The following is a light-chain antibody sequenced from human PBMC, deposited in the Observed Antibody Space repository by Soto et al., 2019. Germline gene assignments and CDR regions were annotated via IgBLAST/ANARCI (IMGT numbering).Light chain of an antibody. Sequence: QSALTQPASVSGSPGQSITISCTGTSSDVGGYKYVSWYQHHPGKAPRLMVYEDTNRPFGVSNRFSGSKSGNTASLTISGLQAEDEADYFCSSFTGSSMLVVFGGGTQLTVL. CDR2: EDT. J-gene: IGLJ2*01. CDR1: SSDVGGYKY. CDR3: SSFTGSSMLVV. V-gene: IGLV2-14*01.